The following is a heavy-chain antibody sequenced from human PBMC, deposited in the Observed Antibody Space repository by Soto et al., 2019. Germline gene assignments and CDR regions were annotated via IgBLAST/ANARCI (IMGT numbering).Heavy chain of an antibody. CDR2: INTDGSRT. CDR3: PRSPGGYYID. V-gene: IGHV3-74*01. CDR1: GFSFSTYW. Sequence: EVQLVESGGGLVQPGGSLRLSCADSGFSFSTYWMHWVRQGPGKGLVWVARINTDGSRTDYADSVKGRFTISRDNAKNTLYLQMNSLRAEDTAVYYCPRSPGGYYIDWGQGTMVTVSS. D-gene: IGHD3-9*01. J-gene: IGHJ3*01.